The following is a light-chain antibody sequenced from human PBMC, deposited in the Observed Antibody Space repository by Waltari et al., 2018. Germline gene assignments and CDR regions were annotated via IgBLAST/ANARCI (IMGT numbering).Light chain of an antibody. V-gene: IGLV3-1*01. CDR1: KMGDKF. J-gene: IGLJ2*01. CDR2: QST. Sequence: SYELTQPPSVSVSPGQTASTTCSGHKMGDKFACWYQQKPGQSPVLVIYQSTKRPSGIPERFSGSNSGNTATLTISGTQAMDEADYYCQAWDTITGGVFGGGTKLTVL. CDR3: QAWDTITGGV.